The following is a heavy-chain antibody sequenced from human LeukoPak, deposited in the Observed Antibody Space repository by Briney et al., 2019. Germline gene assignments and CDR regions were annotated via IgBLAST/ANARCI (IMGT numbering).Heavy chain of an antibody. CDR3: ARGGGGWLQLGDAFDI. J-gene: IGHJ3*02. CDR2: MNPNSGNT. CDR1: GYTFTSYD. V-gene: IGHV1-8*03. Sequence: ASVKVSCKASGYTFTSYDINWVRQATGQGLEWMGWMNPNSGNTGYAQKFRGRVTITRNTSISTAYMELSSLRSEDTAVYYCARGGGGWLQLGDAFDIWGQGTMVTVSS. D-gene: IGHD5-24*01.